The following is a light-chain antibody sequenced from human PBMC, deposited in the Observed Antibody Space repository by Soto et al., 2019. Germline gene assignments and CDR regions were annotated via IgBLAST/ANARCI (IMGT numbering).Light chain of an antibody. V-gene: IGLV2-8*01. CDR1: SSDVGGYNY. CDR2: EVS. J-gene: IGLJ2*01. Sequence: QSALTQPPSASGSPGQSVTISCTGTSSDVGGYNYVSWYQQHPGKAPKLMIYEVSQRPSGVPDRFSGSKSGSTASLTVSGLQAEDEADYYCSSYAGSNNLEVFGGGTKLTVL. CDR3: SSYAGSNNLEV.